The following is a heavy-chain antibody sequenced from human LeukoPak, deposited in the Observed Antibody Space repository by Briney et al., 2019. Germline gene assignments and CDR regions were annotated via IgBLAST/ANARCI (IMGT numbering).Heavy chain of an antibody. CDR2: TSAYNGNT. D-gene: IGHD3-3*01. Sequence: ASVKVSCKASGYTFTSYGISWVRQAPGQGLEWMGWTSAYNGNTNYAQKLQGRVTMTTDTSTSTAYMELRSLRSDDTAVYYCARVAWSGYYTDYWGQGTLVTVSS. CDR1: GYTFTSYG. J-gene: IGHJ4*02. V-gene: IGHV1-18*01. CDR3: ARVAWSGYYTDY.